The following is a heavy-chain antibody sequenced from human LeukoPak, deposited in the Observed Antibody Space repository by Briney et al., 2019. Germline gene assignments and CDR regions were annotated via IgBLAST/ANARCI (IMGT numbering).Heavy chain of an antibody. J-gene: IGHJ4*02. CDR1: GFSFGSYG. CDR3: ARGGYYYDAYDSVDY. CDR2: ISVSSSTI. V-gene: IGHV3-48*01. Sequence: GGSLRLSCTASGFSFGSYGMHWVRQAPGKGLQWISYISVSSSTINYADSVRGRFTTSRDNAKNSLFLQLTSLRAEDTGFYYCARGGYYYDAYDSVDYWGQGTLVTVSS. D-gene: IGHD3-22*01.